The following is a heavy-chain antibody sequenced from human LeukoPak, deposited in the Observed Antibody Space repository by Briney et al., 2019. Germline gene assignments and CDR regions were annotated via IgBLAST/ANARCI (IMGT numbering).Heavy chain of an antibody. CDR2: INSDGSST. Sequence: GGSLRLSCAATGFTFSSYWMHWVRQAPGQGLVWISRINSDGSSTSYADSVKGRFTISRDNAKNTLYLQMNSLRAEDTAVYYCARMKRLQQLVLHYYYGMDVWGQGTTVTVSS. D-gene: IGHD6-13*01. J-gene: IGHJ6*02. CDR3: ARMKRLQQLVLHYYYGMDV. V-gene: IGHV3-74*01. CDR1: GFTFSSYW.